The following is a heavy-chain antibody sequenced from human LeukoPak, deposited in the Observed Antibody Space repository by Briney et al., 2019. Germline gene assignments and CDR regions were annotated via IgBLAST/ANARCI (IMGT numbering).Heavy chain of an antibody. CDR2: IYYSGST. CDR1: GGFISNYY. V-gene: IGHV4-30-4*08. J-gene: IGHJ6*03. D-gene: IGHD3-3*01. Sequence: SETLSLTCTVSGGFISNYYWSWIRQPPGKGLEWIGYIYYSGSTYYNPSLKSRVTISVDTSKNQFSLKLSSVTAADTAVYYCARAHYDFWSGYYYYMDVWGKGTTVTVSS. CDR3: ARAHYDFWSGYYYYMDV.